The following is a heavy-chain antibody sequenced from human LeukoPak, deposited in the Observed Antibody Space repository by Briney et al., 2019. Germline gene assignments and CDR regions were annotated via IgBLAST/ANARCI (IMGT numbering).Heavy chain of an antibody. J-gene: IGHJ4*02. CDR3: ARGGDIVVVVADTIDY. CDR2: INPSGGST. Sequence: ASVKVSCKASGNTFTSYYMHWVRQAPGQGLEWMGIINPSGGSTNYAQKLQGRVTMTRDMSTSTVYMELSSLRSEDTAVYYCARGGDIVVVVADTIDYWGQGTLVTVSS. D-gene: IGHD2-15*01. CDR1: GNTFTSYY. V-gene: IGHV1-46*01.